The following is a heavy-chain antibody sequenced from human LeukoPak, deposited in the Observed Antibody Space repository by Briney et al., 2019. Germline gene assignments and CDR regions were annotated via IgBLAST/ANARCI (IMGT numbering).Heavy chain of an antibody. D-gene: IGHD1-26*01. CDR3: ARGVGGDSRFDP. CDR1: GFTFSSYW. Sequence: GGSLRLSCAASGFTFSSYWMHWVRQAPGKGLVWVSRINSDGSSTRYADSVRGRFTISRDNAKNTLYLQMNSLRAEDTAVYYCARGVGGDSRFDPWGQGTLVTVSS. J-gene: IGHJ5*02. V-gene: IGHV3-74*01. CDR2: INSDGSST.